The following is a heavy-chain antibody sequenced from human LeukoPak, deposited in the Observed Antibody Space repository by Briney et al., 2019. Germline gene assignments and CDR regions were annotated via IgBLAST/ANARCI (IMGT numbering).Heavy chain of an antibody. V-gene: IGHV3-74*01. D-gene: IGHD1-26*01. J-gene: IGHJ4*02. CDR3: ARDGLYSGSRAFDY. CDR1: GFTFSSYW. Sequence: GGSLRLSCAASGFTFSSYWMHWVRQAPGKGLVWVSRINSYGSSTSYADSVKGRFTISRDNAKNSLYLQMNSLRAEDTAVYYCARDGLYSGSRAFDYWGQGTLVTVSS. CDR2: INSYGSST.